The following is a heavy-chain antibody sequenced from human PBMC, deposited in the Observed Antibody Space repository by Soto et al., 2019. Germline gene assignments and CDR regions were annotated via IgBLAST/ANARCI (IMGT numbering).Heavy chain of an antibody. CDR1: GGSISSSSHH. CDR3: ARLRGLGVVSPYFDY. CDR2: IAYSGNT. D-gene: IGHD2-15*01. J-gene: IGHJ4*02. V-gene: IGHV4-39*01. Sequence: QLQLQESGPGLVKPSETLSLTSTVSGGSISSSSHHWGWVRQSPERGLEWIGCIAYSGNTHYNPSLTSRVTISVDTSKNQFSLKLNSVTAADTAVYYCARLRGLGVVSPYFDYWGQGALVTVSS.